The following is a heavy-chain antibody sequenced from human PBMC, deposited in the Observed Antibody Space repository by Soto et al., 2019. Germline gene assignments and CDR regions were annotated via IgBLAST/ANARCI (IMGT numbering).Heavy chain of an antibody. Sequence: SETLSLTCAVYGGSFSGYYWSWIRQPPGKGLEWIGEINHSGSTNYNPSLKSRVTISVDTSKNQFSLKLSSVTAADMAVYYCARGALNCTNGVCYYGMDVWGQGTTVTVSS. CDR2: INHSGST. J-gene: IGHJ6*02. CDR1: GGSFSGYY. D-gene: IGHD2-8*01. CDR3: ARGALNCTNGVCYYGMDV. V-gene: IGHV4-34*01.